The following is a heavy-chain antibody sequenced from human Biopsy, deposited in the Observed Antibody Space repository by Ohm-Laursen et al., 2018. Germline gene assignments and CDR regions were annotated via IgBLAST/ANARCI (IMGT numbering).Heavy chain of an antibody. V-gene: IGHV1-46*01. D-gene: IGHD2-21*01. CDR3: ARESPLRLGVCGAIRCFKEVFGMDV. Sequence: GASVKVSCKASGYNFGNYHINWVRKVPGQGLEWLGVVNPVAEATMYAQKFQDRITLTRDASTNTVYMDLTSLTSEDTAVYYCARESPLRLGVCGAIRCFKEVFGMDVWGQGTTVIVSS. J-gene: IGHJ6*02. CDR1: GYNFGNYH. CDR2: VNPVAEAT.